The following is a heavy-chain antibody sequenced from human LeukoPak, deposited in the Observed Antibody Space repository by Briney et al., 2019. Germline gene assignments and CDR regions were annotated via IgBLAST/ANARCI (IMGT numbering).Heavy chain of an antibody. CDR3: AKGPLRGTAAAIDY. D-gene: IGHD2-2*01. CDR1: GFTFNNYG. Sequence: GGSLRLSCAASGFTFNNYGMHWVRQAPGKGLEWVAVISYDGRNTHYPDSVKGRFTISRDISTDTLWLQMDSLRTEDTAVYYCAKGPLRGTAAAIDYWGQGTLVTVSS. V-gene: IGHV3-30*18. J-gene: IGHJ4*02. CDR2: ISYDGRNT.